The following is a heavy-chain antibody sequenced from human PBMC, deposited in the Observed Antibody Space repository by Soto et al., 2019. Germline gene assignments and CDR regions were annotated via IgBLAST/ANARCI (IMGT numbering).Heavy chain of an antibody. CDR3: ARARGNDWYSDY. CDR1: GFAFSTYA. CDR2: ITHSGTYV. D-gene: IGHD5-12*01. J-gene: IGHJ4*02. Sequence: LRLSCAASGFAFSTYAMSWVRQAPGKGLEWVSTITHSGTYVYYADSVKGRFTISRDSASNSLFLQMTSLRAEDTAVYHCARARGNDWYSDYWGQGTLVTVSS. V-gene: IGHV3-21*01.